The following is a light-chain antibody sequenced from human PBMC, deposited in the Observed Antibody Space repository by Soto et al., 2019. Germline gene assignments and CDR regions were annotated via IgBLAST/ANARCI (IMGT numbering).Light chain of an antibody. CDR3: QQYNNWPGT. CDR2: GAS. Sequence: EIVMTQSPATLSVSPGERATLSCRASESVGSNLAWYQQKPGQAPRLLIHGASKRATGIPARFSGSGSGTEFTLTISSLQSEDFAVYYCQQYNNWPGTFGQGTKVDI. CDR1: ESVGSN. V-gene: IGKV3-15*01. J-gene: IGKJ1*01.